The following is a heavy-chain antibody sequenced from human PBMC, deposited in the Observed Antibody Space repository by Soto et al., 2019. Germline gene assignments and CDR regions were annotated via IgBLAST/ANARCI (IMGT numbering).Heavy chain of an antibody. CDR3: ARDSNYGDPYYYGMDV. J-gene: IGHJ6*02. CDR1: GGSISSGGYS. V-gene: IGHV4-31*11. CDR2: IYYSGST. Sequence: SETLSLTCAVSGGSISSGGYSWSWIRQPPGKGLEWIGYIYYSGSTYYNPSLKSRVTISVDTSKNQFSLKLSSVTAADTAVYYCARDSNYGDPYYYGMDVWGQGTTVTVS. D-gene: IGHD4-17*01.